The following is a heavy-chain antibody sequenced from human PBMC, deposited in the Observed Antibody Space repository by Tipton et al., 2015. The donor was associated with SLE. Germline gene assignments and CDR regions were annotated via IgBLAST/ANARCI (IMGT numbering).Heavy chain of an antibody. D-gene: IGHD4-23*01. V-gene: IGHV3-23*01. CDR2: ISGSGDNT. Sequence: GSLRLSCEASGFTFASYDLHWVRQAPGKGLEGVAGISGSGDNTYYADSVKGRFTISRDNPKNTLYLQMNSLRAEDTAVYYCAKVGFYGGNSEDYYYYMDVWGRGTTVTVSS. CDR3: AKVGFYGGNSEDYYYYMDV. CDR1: GFTFASYD. J-gene: IGHJ6*03.